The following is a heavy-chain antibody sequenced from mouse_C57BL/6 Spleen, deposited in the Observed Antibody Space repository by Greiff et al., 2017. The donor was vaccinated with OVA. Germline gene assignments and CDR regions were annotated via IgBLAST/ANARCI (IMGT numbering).Heavy chain of an antibody. D-gene: IGHD2-5*01. CDR2: IYPGDGDT. CDR1: GYAFSSPW. CDR3: ARRYYSNLDY. V-gene: IGHV1-82*01. Sequence: QVQLQQSGPELVKPGASVKISCKASGYAFSSPWMNWVKQRPGKGLEWIGRIYPGDGDTNYNGKFKGKATLTADKSSSTAYMQLSSLTSEDSAVYFCARRYYSNLDYWGQGTTLTVSS. J-gene: IGHJ2*01.